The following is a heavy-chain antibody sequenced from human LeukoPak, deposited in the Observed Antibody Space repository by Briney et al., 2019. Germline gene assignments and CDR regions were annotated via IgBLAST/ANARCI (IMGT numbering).Heavy chain of an antibody. CDR3: ARTAAMASYFQH. V-gene: IGHV3-48*04. CDR1: GFTFSSYS. CDR2: ISSSSSTI. D-gene: IGHD5-18*01. Sequence: GGSLRLSCAASGFTFSSYSMNWVRQAPEKGLEWVSYISSSSSTIYYADSVKGRFTISRDNAKNSLYLQMNSLRAEDTAVYYCARTAAMASYFQHWGQGTLVTVSS. J-gene: IGHJ1*01.